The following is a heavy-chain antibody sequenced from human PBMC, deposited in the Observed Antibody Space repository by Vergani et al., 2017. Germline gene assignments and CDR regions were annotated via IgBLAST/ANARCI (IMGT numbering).Heavy chain of an antibody. J-gene: IGHJ4*02. Sequence: QVQLVQSGAEVKKPGASVKVSCQASGYTFTTYGISWVRQAPGQGLEWMGWISAYNGNTNYAQKLQGRVTMTTDTSTTTAYMELRSLISDDTAVYYCASPVWHGFYGNFDNWGQGTLVTVSS. V-gene: IGHV1-18*01. CDR3: ASPVWHGFYGNFDN. CDR2: ISAYNGNT. D-gene: IGHD3-3*01. CDR1: GYTFTTYG.